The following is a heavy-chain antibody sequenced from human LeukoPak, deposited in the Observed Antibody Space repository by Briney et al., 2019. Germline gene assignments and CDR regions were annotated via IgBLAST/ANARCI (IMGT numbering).Heavy chain of an antibody. CDR3: ARGYGSGSYTFDY. CDR2: IWYDGSNK. J-gene: IGHJ4*02. Sequence: GGSLRLSCAASGFTLRSYGMHWVRQAPGKGLEWVAVIWYDGSNKYYADSVKGRFTISRDNSKNTLYLQMNSLRAEDTAVYYCARGYGSGSYTFDYWGQGTLVTVSS. D-gene: IGHD3-10*01. CDR1: GFTLRSYG. V-gene: IGHV3-33*01.